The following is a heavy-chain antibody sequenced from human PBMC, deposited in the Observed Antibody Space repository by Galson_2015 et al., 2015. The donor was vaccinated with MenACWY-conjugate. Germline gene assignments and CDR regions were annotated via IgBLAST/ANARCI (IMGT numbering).Heavy chain of an antibody. CDR1: GYTFSNYA. Sequence: SVKVSCKASGYTFSNYAIHWVRQAPGQRLEWMGWLNAANGDTKYSRKFQGRVTIIRDTLASTAYMELSRLRSEDTAVYYCARDHPYGDTRGGLDVWGQGTTVTVSS. J-gene: IGHJ6*02. D-gene: IGHD4-17*01. CDR3: ARDHPYGDTRGGLDV. CDR2: LNAANGDT. V-gene: IGHV1-3*01.